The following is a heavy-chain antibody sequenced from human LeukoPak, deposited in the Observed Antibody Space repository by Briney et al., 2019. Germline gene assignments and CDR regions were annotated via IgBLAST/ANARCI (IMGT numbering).Heavy chain of an antibody. V-gene: IGHV4-34*01. CDR3: ARGAYRWQLLRPWFDP. Sequence: SETLSLTCAVYGGSFSGYYWSWIRQPPGKGLEWIEEINHSGSTNYNPSLKSRVTISVDTSKNQFSLKLSSVTAADTAVYYCARGAYRWQLLRPWFDPWGQGTLVTVSS. CDR1: GGSFSGYY. D-gene: IGHD5-24*01. J-gene: IGHJ5*02. CDR2: INHSGST.